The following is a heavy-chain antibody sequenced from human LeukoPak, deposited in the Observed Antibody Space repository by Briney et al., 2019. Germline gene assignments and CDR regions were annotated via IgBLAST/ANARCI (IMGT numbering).Heavy chain of an antibody. V-gene: IGHV1-69*04. Sequence: SVKVSCKASGGTFSSYVISWVRQAPGQGLEWMGRIIPILGIANYAQKFQGRVTITADKSTSAAYMELSSLRSEDTAVYYCASPPADYYDSRDYFDYWGQGTLVTVSS. CDR2: IIPILGIA. CDR1: GGTFSSYV. D-gene: IGHD3-22*01. J-gene: IGHJ4*02. CDR3: ASPPADYYDSRDYFDY.